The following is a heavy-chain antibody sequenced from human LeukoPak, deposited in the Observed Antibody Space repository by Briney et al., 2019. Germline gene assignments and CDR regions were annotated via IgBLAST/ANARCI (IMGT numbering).Heavy chain of an antibody. CDR3: ARRSSTTLVGTTLDP. Sequence: PSETLSLTCSVSGGPISSGNWGWIRQPPGKGLEWIGSIYYSGSTYYNPSLKSRVTMSVDTSKNQFSLKLSSVTAADTAVYYCARRSSTTLVGTTLDPWGQGTLVSVSS. CDR2: IYYSGST. V-gene: IGHV4-39*01. CDR1: GGPISSGN. J-gene: IGHJ5*02. D-gene: IGHD4-17*01.